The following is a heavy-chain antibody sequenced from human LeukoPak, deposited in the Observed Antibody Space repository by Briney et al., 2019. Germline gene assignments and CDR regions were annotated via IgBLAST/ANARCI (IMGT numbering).Heavy chain of an antibody. Sequence: GGSLRLSCAASGFTFSSYGMHWVRQAPGKGLEWVAVISYDGSNKYYADSVKGRFTISRDNSKNTLYLQMNSLRPEDTAVYYCAKEGYVFWSGYSQRHFDYWGQGTLVTVSS. J-gene: IGHJ4*02. CDR1: GFTFSSYG. CDR2: ISYDGSNK. CDR3: AKEGYVFWSGYSQRHFDY. V-gene: IGHV3-30*18. D-gene: IGHD3-3*01.